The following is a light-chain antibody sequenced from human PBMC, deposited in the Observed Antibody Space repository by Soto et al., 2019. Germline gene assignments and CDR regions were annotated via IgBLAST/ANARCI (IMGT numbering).Light chain of an antibody. Sequence: EIVLTQSPGTLSLSPGERATLSCRASQSLSNTYLAWYQQKPGQAPRLLIYGASSRATGIPDRFSGSGSGTDFTLTISRLEPEDFAVYYCQHYGTARAFGQGTKVEIK. J-gene: IGKJ1*01. V-gene: IGKV3-20*01. CDR3: QHYGTARA. CDR1: QSLSNTY. CDR2: GAS.